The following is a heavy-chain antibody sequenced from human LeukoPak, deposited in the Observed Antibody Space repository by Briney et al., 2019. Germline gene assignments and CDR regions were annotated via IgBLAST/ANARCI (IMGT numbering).Heavy chain of an antibody. Sequence: PGGSLRLSCAASGSTFSSYWMSWVRQAPGKGLEWVANIKQDGSEKYYVDSVKGRFTISRDNAKDSLYLQMNSLRAEDTAVYSCVYYYDSSGYYYRDYWGQGTLVTVSS. D-gene: IGHD3-22*01. J-gene: IGHJ4*02. CDR2: IKQDGSEK. CDR3: VYYYDSSGYYYRDY. CDR1: GSTFSSYW. V-gene: IGHV3-7*01.